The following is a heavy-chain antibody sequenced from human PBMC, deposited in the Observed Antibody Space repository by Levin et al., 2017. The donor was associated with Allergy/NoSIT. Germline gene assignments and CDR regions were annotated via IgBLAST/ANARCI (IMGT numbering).Heavy chain of an antibody. V-gene: IGHV4-61*02. CDR2: IYSSGSA. CDR3: ARAEVGSEH. Sequence: SQTLSLTCKVSGGSIRSGSYYWSWIRQPAAKGLEWIGRIYSSGSANYNPSLKSRVTISIDTSKNQFSLKLSSVTAADTAVYYCARAEVGSEHWGQGTLVTVSS. J-gene: IGHJ4*02. CDR1: GGSIRSGSYY. D-gene: IGHD3-10*01.